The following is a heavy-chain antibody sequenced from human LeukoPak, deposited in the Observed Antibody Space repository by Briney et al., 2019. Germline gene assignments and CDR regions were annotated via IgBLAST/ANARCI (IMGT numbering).Heavy chain of an antibody. J-gene: IGHJ5*02. CDR2: ISYDGSNK. CDR1: GFTFSSYA. Sequence: GGSLRLSCAASGFTFSSYAMHWVRQAPGKGLEWVAVISYDGSNKYYADSVKGRFTISRDNSKNTLYLQMNSLRAEDTALYYCAREMIRTGWFDPWGQGTLVTVSS. CDR3: AREMIRTGWFDP. V-gene: IGHV3-30*04. D-gene: IGHD1-14*01.